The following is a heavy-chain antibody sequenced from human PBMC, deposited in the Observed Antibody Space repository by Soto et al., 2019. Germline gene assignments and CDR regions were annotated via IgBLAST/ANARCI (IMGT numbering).Heavy chain of an antibody. V-gene: IGHV4-30-4*01. J-gene: IGHJ5*02. CDR2: MFYVGAT. CDR1: GGSISSGDYY. CDR3: ARVXRFCSRPSCRGRNWFDP. D-gene: IGHD2-2*01. Sequence: SETLSLTCSVSGGSISSGDYYWSWIRQPPGKGLEWIGYMFYVGATYYNPSLKSRVTISVDTSKNQFSLKLSSVTAADTAVYHCARVXRFCSRPSCRGRNWFDPWGQGTLVTVSS.